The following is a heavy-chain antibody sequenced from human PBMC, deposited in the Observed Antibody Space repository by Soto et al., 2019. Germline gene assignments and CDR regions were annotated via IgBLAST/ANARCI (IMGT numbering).Heavy chain of an antibody. CDR1: GFTCSSYA. Sequence: QVQLVESGGGVVQPGRSLRLSCAASGFTCSSYAMHWVRQAPGKGLEWVAVISYDGSNKYYADSVKGRFTISRDNSKNTLYLQMNSLRAEDTAVYYCARDLASSGWYGSGDDYWGQGTLVTVSS. V-gene: IGHV3-30-3*01. J-gene: IGHJ4*02. CDR2: ISYDGSNK. D-gene: IGHD6-19*01. CDR3: ARDLASSGWYGSGDDY.